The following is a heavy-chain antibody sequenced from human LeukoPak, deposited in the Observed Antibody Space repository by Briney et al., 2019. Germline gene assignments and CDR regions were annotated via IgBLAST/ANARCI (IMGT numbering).Heavy chain of an antibody. CDR1: GFTFSDYY. J-gene: IGHJ6*03. V-gene: IGHV3-11*04. CDR3: ARGMATVDGYYYYMDV. Sequence: GGSLRLSCAASGFTFSDYYMSWIRQAPGKGLEWVSYISSSGSTIYYADSVKGRFTISRDNAKNSLYLQMNSLRAEDTAVYYCARGMATVDGYYYYMDVWGKGTTVTVSS. D-gene: IGHD5-24*01. CDR2: ISSSGSTI.